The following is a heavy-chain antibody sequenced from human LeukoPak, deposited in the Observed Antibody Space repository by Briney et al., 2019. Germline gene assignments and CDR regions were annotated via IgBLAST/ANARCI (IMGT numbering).Heavy chain of an antibody. CDR1: GFTFSNYA. V-gene: IGHV3-23*01. CDR3: AKHGGSRVRYLDY. CDR2: ISGSGGST. J-gene: IGHJ4*02. D-gene: IGHD3-16*01. Sequence: PGASLRLSCAASGFTFSNYAISWVRQAPGKGLEWVSGISGSGGSTYYADSVKGRFTISRDNSKNTLYLQMNSLTAEDTAVYYCAKHGGSRVRYLDYWGQGTLVTVSS.